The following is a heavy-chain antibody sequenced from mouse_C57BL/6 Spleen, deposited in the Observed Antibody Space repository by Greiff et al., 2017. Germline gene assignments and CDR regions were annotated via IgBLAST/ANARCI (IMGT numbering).Heavy chain of an antibody. V-gene: IGHV2-5*01. CDR2: IWRGGSS. CDR3: AIITAVVAYYAIDY. D-gene: IGHD1-1*01. Sequence: VKLMESGPGLVKPSQSLSITCTVSGFSLTSYGVHWVRQSPGQGLEWLGVIWRGGSSDYNAAFFSRLGTTKDNSKSQVFFKMNRLQADDTAIYYCAIITAVVAYYAIDYWGQGTSVTVSS. CDR1: GFSLTSYG. J-gene: IGHJ4*01.